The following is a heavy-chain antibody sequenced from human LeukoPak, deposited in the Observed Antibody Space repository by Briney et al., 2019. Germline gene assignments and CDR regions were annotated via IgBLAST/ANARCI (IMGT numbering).Heavy chain of an antibody. J-gene: IGHJ1*01. Sequence: GRSLRLSCAASGFTFSSYAVHWVRQAPGKGLEWVAVISYDGSNKYYADSVKGRFTISRDNSKNTLYLQMNSLRAEDTAVYYCARDLSDYGDYTFAEYFQHWGQGTLVTVSS. D-gene: IGHD4-17*01. CDR1: GFTFSSYA. CDR2: ISYDGSNK. V-gene: IGHV3-30*04. CDR3: ARDLSDYGDYTFAEYFQH.